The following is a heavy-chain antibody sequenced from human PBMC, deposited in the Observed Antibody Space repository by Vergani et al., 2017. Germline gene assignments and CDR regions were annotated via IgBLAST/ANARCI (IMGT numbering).Heavy chain of an antibody. Sequence: EVQLVESGGGLVQPGGSLRLSCAASGFTFSSYSMNWVRQAPGKGLEWVSYISSSSSTIYYADSVKGRFTISRDNAKNSLYLQMNSLRAEDTAVYYCAKISLVRKYYDFWSGYRGFDYWGQGTLVTVSS. CDR1: GFTFSSYS. D-gene: IGHD3-3*01. V-gene: IGHV3-48*04. J-gene: IGHJ4*02. CDR2: ISSSSSTI. CDR3: AKISLVRKYYDFWSGYRGFDY.